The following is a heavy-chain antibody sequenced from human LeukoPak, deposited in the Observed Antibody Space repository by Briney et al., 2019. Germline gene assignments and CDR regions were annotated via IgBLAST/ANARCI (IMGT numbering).Heavy chain of an antibody. Sequence: ASVKVSCKASGYTFTSHAMNWVRQAPGQGLEWMGWMNPNSGNTGYAQKFQGRVTITRNTSISTAYMELSSLRSEDTAVYYCARGSDSGYDYGYYYYYYMDVWGKGTTVTVSS. CDR3: ARGSDSGYDYGYYYYYYMDV. CDR1: GYTFTSHA. V-gene: IGHV1-8*03. J-gene: IGHJ6*03. CDR2: MNPNSGNT. D-gene: IGHD5-12*01.